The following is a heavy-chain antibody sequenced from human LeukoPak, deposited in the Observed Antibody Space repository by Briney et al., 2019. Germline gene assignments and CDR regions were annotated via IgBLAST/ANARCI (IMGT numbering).Heavy chain of an antibody. CDR2: IIPIFGTA. CDR3: ARACSSTSCYTGEAVWFDP. D-gene: IGHD2-2*02. CDR1: GGTFSSYA. J-gene: IGHJ5*02. Sequence: SVKVSCKASGGTFSSYAISWVRQAPGQGLEWMGGIIPIFGTANYAQKFQGRVTSTTDESTSTAYMELSSLRSEDTAVYYCARACSSTSCYTGEAVWFDPWGQGTLVTVSS. V-gene: IGHV1-69*05.